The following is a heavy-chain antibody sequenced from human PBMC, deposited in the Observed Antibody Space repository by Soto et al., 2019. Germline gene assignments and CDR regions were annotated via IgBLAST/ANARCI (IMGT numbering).Heavy chain of an antibody. V-gene: IGHV1-2*02. D-gene: IGHD1-26*01. CDR3: ARVEGVGATEMEYFDD. J-gene: IGHJ4*02. CDR1: GDTFTCYY. CDR2: INPNSGGT. Sequence: XAVQVSCNASGDTFTCYYRHWVRQAPGQGLEWMGWINPNSGGTNYAQKFQGRVTMTRDTSISTAYMELSRLRSDDTAVYYCARVEGVGATEMEYFDDWGQGTLVTVSS.